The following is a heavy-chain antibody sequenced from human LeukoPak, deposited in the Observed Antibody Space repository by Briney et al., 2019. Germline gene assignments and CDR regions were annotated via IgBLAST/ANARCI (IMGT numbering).Heavy chain of an antibody. D-gene: IGHD1-26*01. Sequence: ASVKVSCKAPGGTFTHFVISWLRQAPGQGLEWMGWISAYNGNTNYAQKLQGRVTMTTDTSTSTAYMELRSLRSDDTAVYYCARRRVVGAKDYWGQGTLVTVSS. J-gene: IGHJ4*02. CDR1: GGTFTHFV. CDR3: ARRRVVGAKDY. V-gene: IGHV1-18*01. CDR2: ISAYNGNT.